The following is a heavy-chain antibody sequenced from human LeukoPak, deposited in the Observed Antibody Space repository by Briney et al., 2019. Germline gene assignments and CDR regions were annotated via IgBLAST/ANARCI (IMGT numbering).Heavy chain of an antibody. CDR3: PRYRGLELRPFDI. D-gene: IGHD1-7*01. Sequence: PSQTLSLTCTVSGGSISSGDYYWSWIRQPPGKGLEWIGYIYYSGSTYYNPSLKSRVTISVDTSKNQFSLKLSSVTAADTAVYYCPRYRGLELRPFDIWGQGTMVTVSS. CDR1: GGSISSGDYY. CDR2: IYYSGST. J-gene: IGHJ3*02. V-gene: IGHV4-30-4*01.